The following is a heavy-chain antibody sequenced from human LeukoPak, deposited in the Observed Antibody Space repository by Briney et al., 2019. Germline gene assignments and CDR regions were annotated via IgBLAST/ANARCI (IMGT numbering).Heavy chain of an antibody. V-gene: IGHV1-18*01. D-gene: IGHD6-13*01. CDR1: GYTFTSYG. CDR3: ASFNRGSSIEY. J-gene: IGHJ4*02. Sequence: ASVKVSCKASGYTFTSYGISWVRQAPGQGLEWMGWISAYNGNTNYAQKFQARVSLTRDTSISTAYMEVSRLRSDDTAVYYCASFNRGSSIEYWGQGALVTVSS. CDR2: ISAYNGNT.